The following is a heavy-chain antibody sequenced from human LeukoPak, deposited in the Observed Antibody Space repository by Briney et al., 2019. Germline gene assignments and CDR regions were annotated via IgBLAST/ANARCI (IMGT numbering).Heavy chain of an antibody. CDR1: GYTFTGYY. CDR3: ARASLVISSVAARPRFLLY. V-gene: IGHV1-2*02. J-gene: IGHJ4*02. D-gene: IGHD6-6*01. CDR2: INPSSGGT. Sequence: ASVKVSCKASGYTFTGYYMHWVRQAPGQGLEWMGWINPSSGGTNYAQKFQGRVTMTRDTSISTAYMELSRLRSDDTAVYYCARASLVISSVAARPRFLLYWGQGTLVTVPS.